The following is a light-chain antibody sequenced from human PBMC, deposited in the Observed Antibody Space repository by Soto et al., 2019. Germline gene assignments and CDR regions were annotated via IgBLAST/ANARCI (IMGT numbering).Light chain of an antibody. CDR1: ESVSSF. V-gene: IGKV3-11*01. Sequence: EIVLTQSPATLSLSPGERATLSCRASESVSSFLAWYQQKPGQPHRLLIYDASTRATGIPARFSGSGSGTGFTLTISSLEPEDFAVYYCQQRSSWPALTFGGGTKVEIK. CDR3: QQRSSWPALT. J-gene: IGKJ4*01. CDR2: DAS.